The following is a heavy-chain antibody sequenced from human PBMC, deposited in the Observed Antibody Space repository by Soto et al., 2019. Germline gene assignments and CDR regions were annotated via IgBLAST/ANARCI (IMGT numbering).Heavy chain of an antibody. D-gene: IGHD6-19*01. V-gene: IGHV4-59*08. CDR3: ARATSGWYLY. CDR1: GGSISSYY. CDR2: IYYSGST. J-gene: IGHJ4*02. Sequence: PSETLSLTCTVSGGSISSYYWSWIRQPPGKGLEWIGYIYYSGSTNYNPSLKSRVTISVDTSKNQFSLKLSSVTAADTAVYYCARATSGWYLYWGQGTLVTVSS.